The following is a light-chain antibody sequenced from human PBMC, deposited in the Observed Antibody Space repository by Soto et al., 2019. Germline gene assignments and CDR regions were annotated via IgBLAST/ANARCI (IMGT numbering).Light chain of an antibody. Sequence: QSALTQPASVSGSPGQSITISCTGTSSDVGAYNYVSWYQQHPGKAPKLMIFGVRNRPSGVSNRFSGSKSGNTASLTISGLQPEDEADYYCNSYTSRTTYVFGTGTKLTVL. J-gene: IGLJ1*01. V-gene: IGLV2-14*03. CDR3: NSYTSRTTYV. CDR1: SSDVGAYNY. CDR2: GVR.